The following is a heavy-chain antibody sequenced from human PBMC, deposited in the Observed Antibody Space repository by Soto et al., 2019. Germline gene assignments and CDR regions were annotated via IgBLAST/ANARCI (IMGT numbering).Heavy chain of an antibody. CDR3: ARGDSTDCSNGVCSFFYNHEMDV. CDR1: GYSFTDYH. CDR2: INPKSGGT. Sequence: QVQLVQSGAEVKKPGASVKVSCKASGYSFTDYHIHWVRQAPGQGLEWLGRINPKSGGTSTAQKFQGWVTMTTDTSISTASMELTGLTSDDTAIYYCARGDSTDCSNGVCSFFYNHEMDVWGQGTTVTVSS. V-gene: IGHV1-2*04. J-gene: IGHJ6*02. D-gene: IGHD2-8*01.